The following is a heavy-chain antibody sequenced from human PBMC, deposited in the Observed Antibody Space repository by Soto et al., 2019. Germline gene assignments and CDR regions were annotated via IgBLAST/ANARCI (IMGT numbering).Heavy chain of an antibody. CDR3: AREGVQYSGYEDY. CDR1: GGTFSSYT. J-gene: IGHJ4*02. CDR2: IIPILGIA. Sequence: ASVKVSCKASGGTFSSYTISWVRQAPGQGLEWMGRIIPILGIANYAQKFQGRVTITADKSTSTAYMELSSLRSEDTAVYYCAREGVQYSGYEDYWGQGTLVTVSS. V-gene: IGHV1-69*04. D-gene: IGHD5-12*01.